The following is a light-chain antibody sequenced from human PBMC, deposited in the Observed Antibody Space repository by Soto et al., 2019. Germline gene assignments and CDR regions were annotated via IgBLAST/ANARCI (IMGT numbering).Light chain of an antibody. J-gene: IGLJ1*01. CDR3: SSYTSSSTLV. V-gene: IGLV2-14*01. Sequence: QSALTQPPSVSGSPGQSITISCTGTSSDVGRYNYVSWYQQHPGEAPKLMIYEVTNRPSGVSHRFSGSKSGNTASLTISGLQVEDETDYYCSSYTSSSTLVFGTGTKLTVL. CDR2: EVT. CDR1: SSDVGRYNY.